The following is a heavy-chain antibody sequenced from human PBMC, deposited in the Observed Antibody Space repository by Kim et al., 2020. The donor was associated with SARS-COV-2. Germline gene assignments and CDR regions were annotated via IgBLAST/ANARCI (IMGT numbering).Heavy chain of an antibody. D-gene: IGHD2-2*02. CDR2: VYYTGAT. Sequence: SETLSLTCAVSGGSISSSGYYWGWIRQPPGKGLEWIGSVYYTGATYYNPSLKRRVTISVDSSNNQYSLKLSSVTAADTAVYYCASHFRGTSIRLLGLFLFYHWGQGTLVTVSS. J-gene: IGHJ4*02. CDR1: GGSISSSGYY. V-gene: IGHV4-39*01. CDR3: ASHFRGTSIRLLGLFLFYH.